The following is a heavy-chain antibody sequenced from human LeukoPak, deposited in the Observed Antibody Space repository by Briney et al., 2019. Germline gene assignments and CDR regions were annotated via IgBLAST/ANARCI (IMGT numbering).Heavy chain of an antibody. CDR2: ISGSGGGT. CDR3: ARESGTTETSCFDY. V-gene: IGHV3-23*01. Sequence: GGSLRLSCAASGFTFADYAMTWVRQAPGMGLEWVSAISGSGGGTYYADSVKGRFTISRDNSKNTLFLQMSSLRAEDTAVYYCARESGTTETSCFDYWGQGTLVTVSS. J-gene: IGHJ4*02. D-gene: IGHD1-1*01. CDR1: GFTFADYA.